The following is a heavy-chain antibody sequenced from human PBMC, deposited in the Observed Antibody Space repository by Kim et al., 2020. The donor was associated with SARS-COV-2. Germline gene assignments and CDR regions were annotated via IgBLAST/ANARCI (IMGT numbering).Heavy chain of an antibody. CDR3: ARVMASHIYGLLDF. V-gene: IGHV3-7*04. Sequence: YVDSVEGRCTAARDNAKNSLFLQMNSLRAGDTAVYYCARVMASHIYGLLDFWGQGTLVTVSS. J-gene: IGHJ4*02. D-gene: IGHD2-8*01.